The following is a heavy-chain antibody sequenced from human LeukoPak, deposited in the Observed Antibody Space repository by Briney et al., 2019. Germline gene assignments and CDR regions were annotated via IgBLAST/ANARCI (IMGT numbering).Heavy chain of an antibody. V-gene: IGHV1-2*02. Sequence: ASVKVSCKASGYTFTGYYMHWVRQAPGQGLEWMGWVNPNSGGTNYAQKFQGRVTMTRDTSISTAYMELSRLRSDDTAVYYCARDVEAVAGTRLDYYYYGMDVWGQGTTVTVSS. CDR2: VNPNSGGT. CDR1: GYTFTGYY. CDR3: ARDVEAVAGTRLDYYYYGMDV. J-gene: IGHJ6*02. D-gene: IGHD6-19*01.